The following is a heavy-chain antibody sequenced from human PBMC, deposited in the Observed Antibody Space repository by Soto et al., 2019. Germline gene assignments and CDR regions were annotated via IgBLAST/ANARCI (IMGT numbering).Heavy chain of an antibody. D-gene: IGHD5-18*01. CDR1: GYTFTSYD. CDR2: MNPNSGNT. Sequence: ASVKVSCKASGYTFTSYDINWVRQATGQGLEWMGWMNPNSGNTGYAQKFQGRVTMTRNTSISTAYMELSSLRSEDTAVYYCARDSGYSYGEDYWGQGTLVTVSS. V-gene: IGHV1-8*01. J-gene: IGHJ4*02. CDR3: ARDSGYSYGEDY.